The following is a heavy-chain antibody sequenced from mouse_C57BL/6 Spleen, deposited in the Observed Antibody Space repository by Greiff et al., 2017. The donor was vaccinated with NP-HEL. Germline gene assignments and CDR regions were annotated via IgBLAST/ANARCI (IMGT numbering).Heavy chain of an antibody. Sequence: EVNVVESGGGLVQPGGSLKLSCAASGFTFSDYYMYWVRQTPEKRLEWVAYISNGGGSTYYPDTVKGRFTISRDNAKNTLYLQMSRLKSEDTAMYYCARGFHYYGSSYWYFDVWGTGTTVTVSS. D-gene: IGHD1-1*01. CDR3: ARGFHYYGSSYWYFDV. V-gene: IGHV5-12*01. CDR2: ISNGGGST. J-gene: IGHJ1*03. CDR1: GFTFSDYY.